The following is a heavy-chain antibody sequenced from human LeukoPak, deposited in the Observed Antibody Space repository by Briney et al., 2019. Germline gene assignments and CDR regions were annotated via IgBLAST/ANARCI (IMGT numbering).Heavy chain of an antibody. J-gene: IGHJ6*02. CDR2: TSGSGGST. V-gene: IGHV3-23*01. CDR3: AKALIDDRGHYYYYGMDV. Sequence: PGGSLRLSCAASGFTFSSYAMSWVRQAPGKGLEWVSATSGSGGSTYYADSVKGRFTISRDNSKNTLYLQMNSLRAEDTAVYYCAKALIDDRGHYYYYGMDVWGQGTTVTVSS. D-gene: IGHD3-22*01. CDR1: GFTFSSYA.